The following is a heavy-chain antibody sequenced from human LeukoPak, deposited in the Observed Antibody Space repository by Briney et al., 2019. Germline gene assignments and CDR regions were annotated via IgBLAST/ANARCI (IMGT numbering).Heavy chain of an antibody. CDR3: ASVVVPASNAFDI. CDR1: GASISSSIFY. CDR2: IHYSGST. D-gene: IGHD2-2*01. V-gene: IGHV4-39*01. J-gene: IGHJ3*02. Sequence: SETLSLTCTVSGASISSSIFYCGWIRQPPGKGLEWIGSIHYSGSTYYNPSLKSRVTISVDTSKNQFSLKLTSVTAADTAVYYCASVVVPASNAFDIWGQGTMVTVSS.